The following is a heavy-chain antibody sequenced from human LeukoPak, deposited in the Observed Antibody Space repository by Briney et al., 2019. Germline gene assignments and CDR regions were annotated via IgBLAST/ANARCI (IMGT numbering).Heavy chain of an antibody. J-gene: IGHJ5*02. CDR3: ARDWWFDP. Sequence: AGGSLRLSCVGSGFIFNGYWMHWVRQGPGKELVWVSRINSDGSTTNYADSVKGRFTISRDNAKNTLYLQMNLLRAEDTGVYYCARDWWFDPWGQGTLVTVSS. CDR1: GFIFNGYW. CDR2: INSDGSTT. V-gene: IGHV3-74*01.